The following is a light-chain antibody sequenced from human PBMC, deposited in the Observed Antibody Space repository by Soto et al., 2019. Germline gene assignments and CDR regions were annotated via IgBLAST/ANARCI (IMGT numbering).Light chain of an antibody. V-gene: IGKV3-11*01. CDR2: DAS. J-gene: IGKJ1*01. CDR1: QSISNF. Sequence: EIVLTQSPATLSLSPWERATLSCRASQSISNFLAWYQQKPGQAPRLLIYDASNRATGIPARFSGSGSGTDFTLTISSLEPEDFAVYYCQQRDNWPPWTFGQGTKVDIK. CDR3: QQRDNWPPWT.